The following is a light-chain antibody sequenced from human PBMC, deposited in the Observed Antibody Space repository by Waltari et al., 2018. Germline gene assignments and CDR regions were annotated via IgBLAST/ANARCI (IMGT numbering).Light chain of an antibody. CDR1: SSHIRAGYD. CDR2: GNS. CDR3: QSYDSSLSDVV. J-gene: IGLJ2*01. V-gene: IGLV1-40*01. Sequence: QSVLTQPPSVSGAPGQRVTISCTGSSSHIRAGYDVHWYQQLPGTAPKLLIYGNSNRPSGVPDRFSGSKSGTSASLAITGLQAEDEADYYCQSYDSSLSDVVFGGGTKLTVL.